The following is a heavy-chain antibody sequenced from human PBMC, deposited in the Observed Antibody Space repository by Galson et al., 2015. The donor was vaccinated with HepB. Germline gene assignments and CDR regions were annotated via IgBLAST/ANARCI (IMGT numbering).Heavy chain of an antibody. CDR1: GFSLSTSGVG. Sequence: PALVKPTQTLTLTCAFSGFSLSTSGVGVGWIRQPPGKALEWLALIYWDDSKRYSPSLRSRLTITKDTSKNQVVLTMTNMDPVDTATYYCAHRPDYYDNSGRFDYWGQGALVTVSS. V-gene: IGHV2-5*02. D-gene: IGHD3-22*01. J-gene: IGHJ4*02. CDR2: IYWDDSK. CDR3: AHRPDYYDNSGRFDY.